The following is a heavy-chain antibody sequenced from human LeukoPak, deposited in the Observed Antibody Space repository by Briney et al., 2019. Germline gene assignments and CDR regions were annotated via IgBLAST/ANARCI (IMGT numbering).Heavy chain of an antibody. CDR1: GFTFDDYA. CDR2: ISWNSGSI. D-gene: IGHD2-15*01. J-gene: IGHJ1*01. V-gene: IGHV3-9*01. CDR3: AKDITGRDLGPNFQH. Sequence: GGSLRLSCAASGFTFDDYAMHWVRQAPGKGLEWVSGISWNSGSIGYADSVKGRFTISRDNAKNSLYLQMNSLRAEDTALYYCAKDITGRDLGPNFQHWGQGTLVTVSS.